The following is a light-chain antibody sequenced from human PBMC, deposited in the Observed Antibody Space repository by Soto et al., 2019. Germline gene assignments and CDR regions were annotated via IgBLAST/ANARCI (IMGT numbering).Light chain of an antibody. V-gene: IGKV1-27*01. Sequence: DIPMTQSPSSLSASVGDRVTITCRASQGINNYEAWYQQKPGKPPKLLIYAASTLQSGVPSRFSGSGSGTAFTLTINSLQPEDVATYFCQKYSSVPVFGPGTKVDIK. J-gene: IGKJ3*01. CDR3: QKYSSVPV. CDR2: AAS. CDR1: QGINNY.